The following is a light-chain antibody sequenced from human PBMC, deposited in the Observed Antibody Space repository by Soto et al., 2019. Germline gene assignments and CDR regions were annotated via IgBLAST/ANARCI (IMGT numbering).Light chain of an antibody. CDR2: VNSGGSH. CDR1: SGHSSYD. Sequence: QLVLTQSPSASASLGASVKLTCTLSSGHSSYDIAWHQQQPDKGPRFLMTVNSGGSHNKGDGIPDRFSGSSSGAERYLTISSLQSEDEADYYCQTWGTDYVVFGGGTKLTVL. V-gene: IGLV4-69*01. CDR3: QTWGTDYVV. J-gene: IGLJ2*01.